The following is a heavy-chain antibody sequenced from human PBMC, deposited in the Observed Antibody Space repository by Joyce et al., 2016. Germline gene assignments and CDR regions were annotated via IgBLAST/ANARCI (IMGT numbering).Heavy chain of an antibody. J-gene: IGHJ5*02. CDR1: GASISSNKYH. CDR2: IYYSGDP. V-gene: IGHV4-39*01. CDR3: ASLGLDPNYCSSNSCYSGWIDP. D-gene: IGHD2-15*01. Sequence: QLQLQESGPGLVKPAETLSLTCTVSGASISSNKYHWAWIRQPPGKGLEWLGSIYYSGDPYDNPSLKRRVTRSVDTSKNQFSLKLSSVTAADTAVYYCASLGLDPNYCSSNSCYSGWIDPWGQGTLVTVSS.